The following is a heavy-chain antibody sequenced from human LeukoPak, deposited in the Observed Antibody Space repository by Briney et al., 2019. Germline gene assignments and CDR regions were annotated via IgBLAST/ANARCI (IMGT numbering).Heavy chain of an antibody. CDR1: GFTFSSYA. CDR2: ISGSGDII. J-gene: IGHJ4*02. D-gene: IGHD6-13*01. Sequence: GGSLRLSCAASGFTFSSYAMSWVRQAPGKGLEWVSVISGSGDIIYYADSVKGRFTISRDNSKNTLYLQMNSLRAEDTAVYFCAKDGPLAAGRFGVDYWGQGTLVTVSA. CDR3: AKDGPLAAGRFGVDY. V-gene: IGHV3-23*01.